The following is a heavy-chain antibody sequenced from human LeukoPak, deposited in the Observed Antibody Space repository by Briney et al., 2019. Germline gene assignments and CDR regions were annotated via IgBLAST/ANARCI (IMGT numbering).Heavy chain of an antibody. CDR2: ISINTDT. D-gene: IGHD1-26*01. Sequence: GGSLTLSCAASGIAVTGNYMSWVRQPPGKGLEWVSFISINTDTFYADSVRGRFTISRDSSESTLFLQMNSLRDEDSAVYYCAIAQSWDELFDSWGQGTLVTVSS. CDR1: GIAVTGNY. V-gene: IGHV3-53*01. CDR3: AIAQSWDELFDS. J-gene: IGHJ4*02.